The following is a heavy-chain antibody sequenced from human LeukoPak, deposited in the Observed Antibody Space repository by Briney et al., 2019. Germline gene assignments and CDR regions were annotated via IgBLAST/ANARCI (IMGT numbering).Heavy chain of an antibody. CDR3: ARDRGNGFDF. J-gene: IGHJ4*02. CDR1: GYTFTSYY. V-gene: IGHV7-4-1*02. CDR2: INTNSGNP. D-gene: IGHD1-1*01. Sequence: ASVKVSCKASGYTFTSYYLYWVRQAPGQGLEWMGWINTNSGNPTYAQAFTGRFVFSWDTSVSTAYLQISSLKTEDTALYYCARDRGNGFDFWGQGTLVTVSS.